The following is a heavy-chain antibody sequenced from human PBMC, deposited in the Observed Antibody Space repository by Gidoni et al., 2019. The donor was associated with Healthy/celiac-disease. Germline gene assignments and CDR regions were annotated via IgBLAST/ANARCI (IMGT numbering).Heavy chain of an antibody. D-gene: IGHD2-2*01. CDR3: ARETIVVVPAASYYYGMDV. Sequence: QVQLQESGLGLVKPSQTLSLTCTVSGGSISSGDYYRSWIRQPPGKGLEWLGYIYYSGSTYYHPSLNSRVTISVDTSKNQFSLKLGSVTAADTAVYYCARETIVVVPAASYYYGMDVWGQGTTVTVSS. V-gene: IGHV4-30-4*01. CDR2: IYYSGST. CDR1: GGSISSGDYY. J-gene: IGHJ6*02.